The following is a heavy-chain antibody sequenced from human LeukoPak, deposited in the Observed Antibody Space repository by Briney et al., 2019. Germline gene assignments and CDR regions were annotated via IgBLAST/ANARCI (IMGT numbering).Heavy chain of an antibody. CDR2: IQYDGSNK. CDR1: GFTFSSYG. Sequence: PGGSLRLSCAASGFTFSSYGMHWVRQAPGKGLEWVAFIQYDGSNKNYADSVKGRFTISRDNSKNTLYLQLSNLSPDDTSIYYCARDEFHQSFLDPWGQGTQVTVSS. CDR3: ARDEFHQSFLDP. D-gene: IGHD3-3*01. J-gene: IGHJ5*02. V-gene: IGHV3-30*02.